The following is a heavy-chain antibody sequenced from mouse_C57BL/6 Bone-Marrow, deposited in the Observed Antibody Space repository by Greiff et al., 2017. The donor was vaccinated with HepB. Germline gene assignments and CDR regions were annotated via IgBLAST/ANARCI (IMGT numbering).Heavy chain of an antibody. Sequence: EVQLQQSGAELVRPGASVKLSCTASGFNIKDDYMHWVKQRPEQGLEWIGWIDPENGDTEYASKFQGKATITADTSSNTAYLQLSSLTSEDTAVYYCTTSTTRVDYWGQGTTLTVSS. CDR2: IDPENGDT. V-gene: IGHV14-4*01. CDR3: TTSTTRVDY. J-gene: IGHJ2*01. D-gene: IGHD1-1*01. CDR1: GFNIKDDY.